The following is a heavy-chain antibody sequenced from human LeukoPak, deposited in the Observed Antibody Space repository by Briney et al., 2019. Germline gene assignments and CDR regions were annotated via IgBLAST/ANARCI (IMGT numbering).Heavy chain of an antibody. CDR1: GYTFTGYY. Sequence: GASVKVSCKASGYTFTGYYMHWVRQAPGQGLEWMGWINPNSGGTNYAQKFQGRVTMTRDTSISTAYMELSRLRSEDTAVYYCATIRYYYDSSGYYFLLGFDYWGQGTLVTVSS. V-gene: IGHV1-2*02. D-gene: IGHD3-22*01. CDR2: INPNSGGT. CDR3: ATIRYYYDSSGYYFLLGFDY. J-gene: IGHJ4*02.